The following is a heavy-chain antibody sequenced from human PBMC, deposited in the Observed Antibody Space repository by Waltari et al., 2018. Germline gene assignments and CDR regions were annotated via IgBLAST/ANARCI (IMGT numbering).Heavy chain of an antibody. Sequence: EVQVVESGGGLVKPGGSLRLSCTASGFTFSSYSMYWVRQAPGKGLEWVSSISGTSHYIYYSDSVRGRFTISRDNPKNSLYLQMNSLRAEDTAVYYCARGSATTVTTRGATDYWGQGTLVTVSS. V-gene: IGHV3-21*01. CDR3: ARGSATTVTTRGATDY. CDR1: GFTFSSYS. CDR2: ISGTSHYI. J-gene: IGHJ4*02. D-gene: IGHD4-17*01.